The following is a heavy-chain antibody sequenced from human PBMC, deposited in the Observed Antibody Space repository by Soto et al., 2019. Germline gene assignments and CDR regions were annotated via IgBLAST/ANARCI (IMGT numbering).Heavy chain of an antibody. J-gene: IGHJ4*02. Sequence: GGSLRLSCAASGFTFSSYAMSWVRQAPGKGLEWVSAISGSGGSTYYADSVKGRFTISRDNSKNTLYLQMNSLRAEDTAVYYCAKSADGYGAVAANFDYWGQGTLVTVSS. CDR1: GFTFSSYA. CDR2: ISGSGGST. D-gene: IGHD6-19*01. V-gene: IGHV3-23*01. CDR3: AKSADGYGAVAANFDY.